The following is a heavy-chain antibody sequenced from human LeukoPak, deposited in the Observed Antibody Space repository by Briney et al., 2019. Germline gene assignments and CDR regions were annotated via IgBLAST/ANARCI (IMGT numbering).Heavy chain of an antibody. D-gene: IGHD6-19*01. Sequence: YWSWIRQPAGKGLEWMGIIYPGDSDTRYSPSFQGQVTISADKSISTAYLQWSSLKASDTAMYYCARLRGSSGWYEVDYWGQGTLVTVSS. J-gene: IGHJ4*02. CDR2: IYPGDSDT. V-gene: IGHV5-51*01. CDR3: ARLRGSSGWYEVDY. CDR1: YW.